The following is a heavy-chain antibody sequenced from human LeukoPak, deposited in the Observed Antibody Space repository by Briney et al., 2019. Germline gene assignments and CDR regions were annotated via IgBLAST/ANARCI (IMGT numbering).Heavy chain of an antibody. D-gene: IGHD3-3*01. CDR1: GFAFSSNG. V-gene: IGHV3-74*01. CDR2: IKGDGIST. J-gene: IGHJ4*02. CDR3: AKDHYWSIDY. Sequence: PGGSLRLSCAASGFAFSSNGMHWVRHAPGQGLVWVSRIKGDGISTNYADSVKGRYTISRDIAKNTLYLQMNSLRAEDTGVYYCAKDHYWSIDYWGRGTLVTVSS.